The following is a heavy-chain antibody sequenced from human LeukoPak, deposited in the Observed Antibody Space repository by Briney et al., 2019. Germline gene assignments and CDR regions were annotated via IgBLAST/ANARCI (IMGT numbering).Heavy chain of an antibody. CDR3: ARDAAPGLFDY. CDR1: GFIFSNYW. V-gene: IGHV3-7*01. CDR2: IKQDGSEK. D-gene: IGHD6-13*01. J-gene: IGHJ4*02. Sequence: GGSLRLSCAASGFIFSNYWMSWVRQAPGKGLEWVANIKQDGSEKYYVDSVKGRFTISRDNAKHSLYLQVNSLGVEDTAVYYCARDAAPGLFDYWGQGTLVTVSS.